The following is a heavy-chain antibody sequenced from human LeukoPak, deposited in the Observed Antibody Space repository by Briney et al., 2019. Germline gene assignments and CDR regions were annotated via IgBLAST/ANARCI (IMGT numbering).Heavy chain of an antibody. CDR2: ISGSGGST. CDR3: AKGFPYYYYGMDV. J-gene: IGHJ6*02. Sequence: GGSLRLSCTASGFTFSSYSMNWVRQAPGKGLEWVSAISGSGGSTYYADPVKGRFTISRDNSKNTLYLQMNSLRAEDTAVYYCAKGFPYYYYGMDVWGQGTTVTVSS. CDR1: GFTFSSYS. V-gene: IGHV3-23*01. D-gene: IGHD2-21*01.